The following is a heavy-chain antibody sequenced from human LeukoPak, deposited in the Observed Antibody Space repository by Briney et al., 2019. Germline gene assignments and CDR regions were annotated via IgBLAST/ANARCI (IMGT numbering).Heavy chain of an antibody. Sequence: PGGSLRLSCAASGFTFSSYGMHWVRQAPGKGLEWVAFIRYDGSNKYYADSVKGRFTISRDNSKNTLYLQMNSLRAEDTAVYYCAKGTPTLAYCGGDCPRAFDIWGQGTMVTVSS. D-gene: IGHD2-21*01. V-gene: IGHV3-30*02. CDR3: AKGTPTLAYCGGDCPRAFDI. J-gene: IGHJ3*02. CDR1: GFTFSSYG. CDR2: IRYDGSNK.